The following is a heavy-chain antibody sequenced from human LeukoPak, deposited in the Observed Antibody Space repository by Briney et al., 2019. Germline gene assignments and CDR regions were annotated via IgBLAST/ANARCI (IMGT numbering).Heavy chain of an antibody. J-gene: IGHJ3*02. CDR3: ARGVPAAGAFDI. CDR2: IYTSGST. V-gene: IGHV4-61*02. CDR1: GGSISSGSYY. Sequence: PSQTLSLTCTVSGGSISSGSYYWSWIRQPAGKGLEWIGRIYTSGSTNYNPSLKSRVTMSVDTSKNQFSLKLSSVTAADTAVYYCARGVPAAGAFDIWGQGTMVTVSS. D-gene: IGHD2-2*01.